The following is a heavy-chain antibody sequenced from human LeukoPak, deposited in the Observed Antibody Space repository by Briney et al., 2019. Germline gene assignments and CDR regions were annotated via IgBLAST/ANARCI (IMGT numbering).Heavy chain of an antibody. J-gene: IGHJ4*02. CDR2: ISYDGSNK. Sequence: GGSLRLSCAAPGFTFSSYGMHWVRQAPGKGLEWVAVISYDGSNKYYADSVKGRFTISRDNSKNTLYLQMNSLRAEDTAVYYCASPVSTYSSGWYYFDYWGQGTLVTASS. CDR3: ASPVSTYSSGWYYFDY. D-gene: IGHD6-19*01. CDR1: GFTFSSYG. V-gene: IGHV3-30*03.